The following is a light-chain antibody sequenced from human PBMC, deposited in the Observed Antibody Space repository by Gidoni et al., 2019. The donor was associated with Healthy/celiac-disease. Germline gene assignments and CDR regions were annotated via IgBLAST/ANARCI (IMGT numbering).Light chain of an antibody. CDR1: QSISSY. CDR2: AAS. J-gene: IGKJ1*01. Sequence: DIQITHSPSSLSASVGDRVTITCRASQSISSYLNGYQQKPGKAPKLLIYAASSLQSGVPSRFSGSGSETDFTLTISSLRPEGFATYYCQQSYSTPRTFGQGTKVEIK. V-gene: IGKV1-39*01. CDR3: QQSYSTPRT.